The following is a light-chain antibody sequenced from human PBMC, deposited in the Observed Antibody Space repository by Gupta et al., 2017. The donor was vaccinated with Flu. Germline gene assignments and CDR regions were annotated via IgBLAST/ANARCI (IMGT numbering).Light chain of an antibody. CDR1: NLGDKY. Sequence: SFEVTQPSSVSVSPGQTASISCSAENLGDKYVCWYQQKSGQSPVLVVYQHHMRPPGIPERFSGSTSGNTATLTISGTQAVDEADYFCQAWDTTSWVFGGGTKLTV. CDR2: QHH. CDR3: QAWDTTSWV. V-gene: IGLV3-1*01. J-gene: IGLJ3*02.